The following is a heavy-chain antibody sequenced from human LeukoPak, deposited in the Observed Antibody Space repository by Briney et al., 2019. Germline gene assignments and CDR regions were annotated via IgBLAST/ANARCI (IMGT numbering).Heavy chain of an antibody. J-gene: IGHJ6*02. CDR3: ARNGDYYYYSGMDV. D-gene: IGHD3-10*01. Sequence: GASVKVSCKASGYTFTSYGISWVRQAPGQGLEWMGWISAYNGNTNYAQKLQGRVTMTTDTSTSTAYMELRGLRSDDTAVYYCARNGDYYYYSGMDVWGQGTMVTVSS. CDR2: ISAYNGNT. CDR1: GYTFTSYG. V-gene: IGHV1-18*01.